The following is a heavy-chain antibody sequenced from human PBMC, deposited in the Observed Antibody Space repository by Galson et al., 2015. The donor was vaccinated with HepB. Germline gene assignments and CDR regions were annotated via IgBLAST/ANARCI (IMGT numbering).Heavy chain of an antibody. Sequence: PALVKPTQTLTLTCTFSGFSLSTSGVGVGWIRQPPGKALEWLALIYWDDDKRYSPSLKSRLTITKDTSKNQVVLTMTNMDPVDTATYYCAHIPGDMVQGAHVDYFDYSGQGALVTVSS. J-gene: IGHJ4*02. CDR3: AHIPGDMVQGAHVDYFDY. D-gene: IGHD3-10*01. V-gene: IGHV2-5*02. CDR1: GFSLSTSGVG. CDR2: IYWDDDK.